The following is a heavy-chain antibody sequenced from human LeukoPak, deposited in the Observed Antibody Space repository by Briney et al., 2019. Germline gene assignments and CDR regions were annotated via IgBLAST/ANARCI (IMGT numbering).Heavy chain of an antibody. J-gene: IGHJ4*02. CDR3: ATGPGYSSGWYSY. D-gene: IGHD6-19*01. CDR1: GYPFMSYG. V-gene: IGHV1-18*01. CDR2: VTPHNGAA. Sequence: ASVTVSCRPSGYPFMSYGFSWVRQAPGQGLEWMGWVTPHNGAAKYAQNFQGRVTMTKDRSTSTAYLELRRLRSDDTATYYCATGPGYSSGWYSYWGQGSLVTVSS.